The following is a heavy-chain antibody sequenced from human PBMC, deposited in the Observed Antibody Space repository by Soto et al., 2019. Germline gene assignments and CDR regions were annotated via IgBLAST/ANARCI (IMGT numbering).Heavy chain of an antibody. CDR3: ARSIAVPSSHIDH. CDR2: VYYTGST. D-gene: IGHD6-6*01. Sequence: SETLSLTCRVSGGSMSGYFWSWIRQAPGKGLEWIGYVYYTGSTNYNPSLQSRVTISVDTSNKQFSLSLRLVTAADTAVYFCARSIAVPSSHIDHWGQGIRVTVS. J-gene: IGHJ4*02. V-gene: IGHV4-59*01. CDR1: GGSMSGYF.